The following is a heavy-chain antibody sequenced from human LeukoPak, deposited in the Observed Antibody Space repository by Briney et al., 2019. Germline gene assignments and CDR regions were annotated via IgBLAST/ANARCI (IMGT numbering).Heavy chain of an antibody. V-gene: IGHV1-69*04. CDR1: GGTFSSYA. J-gene: IGHJ6*02. CDR2: IIPILGIA. Sequence: ASVTVSCKASGGTFSSYAISWVRQAPGQGLEWMGRIIPILGIANYAQKFQGRVTITADKSTSTAYMELSSLRSEDTAVYYCARARRSGYSYSYYYYYGMNVWGQGTTVTVSS. D-gene: IGHD5-18*01. CDR3: ARARRSGYSYSYYYYYGMNV.